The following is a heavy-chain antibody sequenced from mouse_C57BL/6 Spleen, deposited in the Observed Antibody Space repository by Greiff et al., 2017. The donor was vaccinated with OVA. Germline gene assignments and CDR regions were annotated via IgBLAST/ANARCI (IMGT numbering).Heavy chain of an antibody. V-gene: IGHV5-16*01. CDR3: ARDLRYYGSSLWYFDV. CDR2: INYDGSST. J-gene: IGHJ1*03. D-gene: IGHD1-1*01. Sequence: EVMLVESEGGLVQPGSSMKLSCTASGFTFSDYYMAWVRQVPEKGLEWVANINYDGSSTYYLDSLKSRFIISRDNAKNILYLQMSSLKSEDTATYYCARDLRYYGSSLWYFDVWGTGTTVTVSS. CDR1: GFTFSDYY.